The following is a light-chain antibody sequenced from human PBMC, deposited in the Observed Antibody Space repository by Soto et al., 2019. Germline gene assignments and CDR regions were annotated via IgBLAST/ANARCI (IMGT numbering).Light chain of an antibody. Sequence: DIQMTQSPSSLSASVGDRVTITCRASQGISNYLAWYQQKPGKVPKLLIYAASTLQSGVPSRFSGRGSVTDXXLXXXXLQPXDVAXXXXXKYNSAPRTFGQGTKVEIK. J-gene: IGKJ1*01. CDR2: AAS. V-gene: IGKV1-27*01. CDR3: XKYNSAPRT. CDR1: QGISNY.